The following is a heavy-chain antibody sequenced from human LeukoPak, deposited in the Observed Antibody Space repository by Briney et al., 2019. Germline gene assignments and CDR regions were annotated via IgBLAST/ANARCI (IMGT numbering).Heavy chain of an antibody. CDR3: ARAPMVRGVTYYYYYMDV. CDR2: INHSGST. CDR1: GGSFSGYY. D-gene: IGHD3-10*01. V-gene: IGHV4-34*01. Sequence: SETLSLTCAVYGGSFSGYYWSWIRQPPGKGLEWIGEINHSGSTNYNPSLKSRVTISVDTSKNQFSLKLSSVTAADTAVYYCARAPMVRGVTYYYYYMDVWGKGTTVTISS. J-gene: IGHJ6*03.